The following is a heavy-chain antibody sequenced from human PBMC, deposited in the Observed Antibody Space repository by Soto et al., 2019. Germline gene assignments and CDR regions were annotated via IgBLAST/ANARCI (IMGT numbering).Heavy chain of an antibody. J-gene: IGHJ4*02. Sequence: QVQLQESGPGLVKPSQTLSLTCTVSGASISSGTYYWTWIRQHPGKGLEWIGYIYYSGSTYYNPSLKSRLNMSVDTSKNQFYLTLSAVTAADTAVYCCARDRHGDEIDYWGQGTLVTVSS. D-gene: IGHD4-17*01. CDR2: IYYSGST. V-gene: IGHV4-31*03. CDR3: ARDRHGDEIDY. CDR1: GASISSGTYY.